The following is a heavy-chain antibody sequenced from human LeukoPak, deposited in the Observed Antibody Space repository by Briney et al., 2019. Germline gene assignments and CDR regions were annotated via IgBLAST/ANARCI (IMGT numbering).Heavy chain of an antibody. CDR2: INHSGGT. D-gene: IGHD3-10*01. CDR3: ARDRPSGYSFDY. V-gene: IGHV4-34*01. Sequence: SETLSLTCAVYGGPFSGYSWNWIRQPPVKGLEWIGEINHSGGTNYNPSLKSRVTISVDASKNQFSLKLSSVTAADTAVYYCARDRPSGYSFDYWGQGTLVTVSS. J-gene: IGHJ4*02. CDR1: GGPFSGYS.